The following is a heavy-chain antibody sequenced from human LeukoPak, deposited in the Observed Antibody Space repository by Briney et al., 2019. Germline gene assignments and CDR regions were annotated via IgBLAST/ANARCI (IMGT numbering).Heavy chain of an antibody. Sequence: GGSLRLSCAASGFTFSSYGMHWVRQAQGRGLEWVAVISYDGSNKYYADSVKGRFTISRDNSQNTLYLQMNSLRAEDTAVYYCANLGSRKDSGSYWALVFDIWGQGTMVTVS. CDR2: ISYDGSNK. CDR3: ANLGSRKDSGSYWALVFDI. D-gene: IGHD1-26*01. V-gene: IGHV3-30*18. J-gene: IGHJ3*02. CDR1: GFTFSSYG.